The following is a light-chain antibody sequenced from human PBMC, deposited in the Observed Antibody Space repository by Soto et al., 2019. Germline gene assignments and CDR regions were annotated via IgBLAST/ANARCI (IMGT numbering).Light chain of an antibody. J-gene: IGKJ2*01. CDR2: YAS. CDR3: RQHNTDAYN. V-gene: IGKV1-17*01. CDR1: QAIRNH. Sequence: DIQVTQSPSSLSASVGDRVTITCRARQAIRNHVNVYQQKPGKAPTRIIDYASTLQSGVPSRFSGSGSGTEFTLTISSLQPEYCATYYCRQHNTDAYNFGQGNKLEIK.